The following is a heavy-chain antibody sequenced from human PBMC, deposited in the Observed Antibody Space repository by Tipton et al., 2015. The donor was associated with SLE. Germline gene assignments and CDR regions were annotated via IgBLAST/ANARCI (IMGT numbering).Heavy chain of an antibody. CDR2: IYYSGST. CDR1: GGSISSYY. CDR3: ARGRGVFLRFLEWARGMDV. V-gene: IGHV4-59*12. J-gene: IGHJ6*02. D-gene: IGHD3-3*01. Sequence: LRLSCTVSGGSISSYYWSWIRQPPGKGLEWIGYIYYSGSTNYNPSLKSRVTISVDTSKNQFSLKLSSVTAADTAVYYCARGRGVFLRFLEWARGMDVWGQGTTVTVSS.